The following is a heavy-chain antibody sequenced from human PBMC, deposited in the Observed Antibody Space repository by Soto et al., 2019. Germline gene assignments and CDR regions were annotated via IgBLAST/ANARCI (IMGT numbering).Heavy chain of an antibody. CDR1: GYTFTSYY. Sequence: GASVKVSCKASGYTFTSYYMHWVRQAPGQGLEWMGIISAYNGNTSYAQKLQGRVTMTTDTSTSTAYMELRSLRSDDTAVYYCARDSSYYDILTGYYNYGWFDPWGQGTLVTVSS. D-gene: IGHD3-9*01. J-gene: IGHJ5*02. V-gene: IGHV1-18*04. CDR3: ARDSSYYDILTGYYNYGWFDP. CDR2: ISAYNGNT.